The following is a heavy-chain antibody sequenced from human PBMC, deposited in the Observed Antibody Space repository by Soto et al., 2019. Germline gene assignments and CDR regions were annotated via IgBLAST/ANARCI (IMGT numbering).Heavy chain of an antibody. CDR2: IYSTGTT. J-gene: IGHJ4*02. Sequence: QVHLQESGPGLVKPSETLSLSCTVSGGSVSSGGYYWSWIRQPPGKPLEWIGFIYSTGTTNYNPSLKSRVSMSLDTSRNQFSLRLTSLTAADTGTYYCARTWHKKWELPGNLDSWGQGTPVTVSS. V-gene: IGHV4-61*08. CDR1: GGSVSSGGYY. CDR3: ARTWHKKWELPGNLDS. D-gene: IGHD1-26*01.